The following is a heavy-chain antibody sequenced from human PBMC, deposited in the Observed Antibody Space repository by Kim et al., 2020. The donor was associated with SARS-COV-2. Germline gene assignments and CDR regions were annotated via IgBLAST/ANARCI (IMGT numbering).Heavy chain of an antibody. CDR2: IWYDGSNK. J-gene: IGHJ3*02. V-gene: IGHV3-33*06. CDR3: AKSTVTTHDAFDI. D-gene: IGHD4-17*01. CDR1: GFTFSSYG. Sequence: GVSLRLSCAASGFTFSSYGMHWVRQAPGKGLEWVAVIWYDGSNKYYADSVKGRFTISRDNSKNTLYLQMNSLRAEDTAVYYCAKSTVTTHDAFDIWGQGTMVTVSS.